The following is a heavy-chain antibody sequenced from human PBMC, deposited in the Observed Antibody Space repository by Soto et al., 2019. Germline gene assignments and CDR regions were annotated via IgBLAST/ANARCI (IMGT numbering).Heavy chain of an antibody. J-gene: IGHJ3*02. D-gene: IGHD2-15*01. Sequence: EVQLLESGGGLVQPGESLRLSCAVSGFIFGNYMMTWVRQAPGKGLEWVSTIRDGGESTYYADSVKGRFTISRDNSKNTLYLLMDSLGVEDTAVYYCAPHVHCSGGSCHYDAFDIRGQGTMLTVSS. CDR1: GFIFGNYM. CDR3: APHVHCSGGSCHYDAFDI. CDR2: IRDGGEST. V-gene: IGHV3-23*01.